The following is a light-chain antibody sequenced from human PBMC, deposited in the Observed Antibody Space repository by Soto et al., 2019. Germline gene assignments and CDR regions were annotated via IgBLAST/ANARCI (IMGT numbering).Light chain of an antibody. CDR2: DVN. CDR3: TSWTTSTTMI. J-gene: IGLJ2*01. V-gene: IGLV2-14*03. Sequence: QSVLTQLASLSGSPGQSITISCTGTRSDIGAYNFVSWYQQHPGEVPKLILYDVNVRPSGVSNRFSGSKSGNTASLTISGLQAEDEADYYCTSWTTSTTMIFGGGTKVTVL. CDR1: RSDIGAYNF.